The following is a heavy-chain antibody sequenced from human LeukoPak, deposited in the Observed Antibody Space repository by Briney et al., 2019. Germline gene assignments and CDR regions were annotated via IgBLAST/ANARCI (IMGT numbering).Heavy chain of an antibody. D-gene: IGHD2-2*01. Sequence: SETLSLTCAVYGGSFSGYYWSWIRQPPGKGLEWIGEINHSGSTNYNPSLKSRVTISVDTSKNQFSLKLSSVTAADTAVYYCARGRGYCSSTSCYFFSNLRVHWFDPWGQGTLVTVSS. CDR3: ARGRGYCSSTSCYFFSNLRVHWFDP. CDR1: GGSFSGYY. J-gene: IGHJ5*02. V-gene: IGHV4-34*01. CDR2: INHSGST.